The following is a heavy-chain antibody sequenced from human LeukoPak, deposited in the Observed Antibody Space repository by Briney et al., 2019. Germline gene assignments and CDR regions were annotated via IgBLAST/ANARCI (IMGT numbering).Heavy chain of an antibody. CDR2: IKQDGSEK. CDR3: AKAEDIVVVVAATSFDY. Sequence: GGSLRLSCAASGFTFSSYWMSWVRQAPGKGLEWVANIKQDGSEKYYVDSVKGRFTISRDNAKNSLYLQMNSLRAEDTAVYYCAKAEDIVVVVAATSFDYWGQGTLVTVSS. D-gene: IGHD2-15*01. CDR1: GFTFSSYW. J-gene: IGHJ4*02. V-gene: IGHV3-7*03.